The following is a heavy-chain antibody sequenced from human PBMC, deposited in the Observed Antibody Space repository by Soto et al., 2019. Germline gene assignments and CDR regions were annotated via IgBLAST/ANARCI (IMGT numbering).Heavy chain of an antibody. J-gene: IGHJ2*01. D-gene: IGHD4-17*01. CDR2: IGTAGDT. CDR1: GFTFSSYD. CDR3: ARDATVSGYFDL. V-gene: IGHV3-13*01. Sequence: GGSLRLSCAASGFTFSSYDMHWVRQATGKGLEWVSAIGTAGDTYYPGSVKGRFTISREKAKNSLYLQMNSLRAGDTAVYYCARDATVSGYFDLWGRGTLVTVSS.